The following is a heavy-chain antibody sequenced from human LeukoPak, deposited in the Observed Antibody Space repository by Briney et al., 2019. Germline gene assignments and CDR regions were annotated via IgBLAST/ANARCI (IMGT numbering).Heavy chain of an antibody. CDR2: ISNSGSSI. D-gene: IGHD2-15*01. Sequence: GGSLRLSCAASGFSFGDYFMSWIRQAPGKGLEWVSYISNSGSSIYYADYVKGRFTISRDNAKNSLHLQMNSLRAEDTAVYYCAKITRYCSGGSCDFPVDYWGQGTLVTVSS. J-gene: IGHJ4*02. CDR1: GFSFGDYF. V-gene: IGHV3-11*04. CDR3: AKITRYCSGGSCDFPVDY.